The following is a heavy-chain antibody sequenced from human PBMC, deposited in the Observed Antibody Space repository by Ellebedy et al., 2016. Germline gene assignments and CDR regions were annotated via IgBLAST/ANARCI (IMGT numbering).Heavy chain of an antibody. CDR2: ISGSGGST. V-gene: IGHV3-23*01. J-gene: IGHJ2*01. CDR3: ARGDTLLTNWYFDL. CDR1: GFTFSSYW. D-gene: IGHD2-15*01. Sequence: GGSLRLSCAASGFTFSSYWMSWVRQAPGKGLEWVSAISGSGGSTYYADSVKGRFTISRDNAKNSLYLQMNSLRAEDTAVYYCARGDTLLTNWYFDLWGRGTLVTVSS.